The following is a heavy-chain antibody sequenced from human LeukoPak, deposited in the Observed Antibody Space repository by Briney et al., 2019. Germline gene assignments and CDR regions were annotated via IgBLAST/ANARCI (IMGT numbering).Heavy chain of an antibody. CDR3: ARDFVVVPAANDYYYYGMDV. D-gene: IGHD2-2*01. Sequence: KPSQTLSLTCPVPGGSISSGGYYWSWIRQHPGKGLEWIWYIYYSGSTYYNPSLKSRVTISVDTSKNQFSLKLSSVTAADTAVYYCARDFVVVPAANDYYYYGMDVWGQGTTVTVSS. CDR2: IYYSGST. J-gene: IGHJ6*02. V-gene: IGHV4-31*03. CDR1: GGSISSGGYY.